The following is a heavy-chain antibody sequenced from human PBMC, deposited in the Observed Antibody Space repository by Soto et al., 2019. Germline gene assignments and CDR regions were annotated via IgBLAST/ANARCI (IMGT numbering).Heavy chain of an antibody. D-gene: IGHD3-10*01. CDR1: GGSISSGDYY. CDR2: IYYSGST. CDR3: ARVGGFGATTIDY. V-gene: IGHV4-30-4*01. J-gene: IGHJ4*02. Sequence: QVQLQESGPGLVKPSQTLSLTCTVSGGSISSGDYYWSWIRQPPGKGLEWIGYIYYSGSTYYNPSLKSRVTITVDTSKNQFSLKLSSVTAADTAMYYCARVGGFGATTIDYWGQGTLVTVSS.